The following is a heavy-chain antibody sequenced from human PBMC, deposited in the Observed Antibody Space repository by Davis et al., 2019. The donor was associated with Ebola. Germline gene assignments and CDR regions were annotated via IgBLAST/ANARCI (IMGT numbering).Heavy chain of an antibody. V-gene: IGHV3-74*01. D-gene: IGHD2-15*01. CDR3: ARVLRVVAATWGYNWFDP. J-gene: IGHJ5*02. CDR2: INSDGSST. Sequence: PGGSLRLSCAASGFTFSSYWMHWVRQAPGKGLVWVSRINSDGSSTSYADSVKGRFTISRDNAKNTLYLQMNSLRAEDTAVYYCARVLRVVAATWGYNWFDPWGQGTLVTVSS. CDR1: GFTFSSYW.